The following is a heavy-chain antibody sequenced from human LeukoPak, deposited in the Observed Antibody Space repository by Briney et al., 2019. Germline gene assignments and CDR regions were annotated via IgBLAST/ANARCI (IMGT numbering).Heavy chain of an antibody. CDR1: GGSISSGSYY. CDR3: ARVIWWRGYTYGYNWFDP. J-gene: IGHJ5*02. Sequence: PSQTLSLTCTVSGGSISSGSYYWSWIRQPAGKGLEWIGRIYTSGSTNYNPSLKSRVTISVDTSKNQFSLRLSSVTAADTAVYYCARVIWWRGYTYGYNWFDPWGQGTLVTVSS. D-gene: IGHD5-18*01. CDR2: IYTSGST. V-gene: IGHV4-61*02.